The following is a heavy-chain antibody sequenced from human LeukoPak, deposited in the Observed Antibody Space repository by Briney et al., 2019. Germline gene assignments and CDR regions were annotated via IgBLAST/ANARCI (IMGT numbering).Heavy chain of an antibody. J-gene: IGHJ4*02. CDR3: ASGGGAGTTVTNSFDY. CDR1: GFTVSSNY. Sequence: GGSLRLSCAASGFTVSSNYMSWVRQAPGKGLEWVSVIYSGGSTYYADSVKGRFTISRDNSKNTLYLQMNSLRAEDTAVYYCASGGGAGTTVTNSFDYWGQGTLVTVSS. CDR2: IYSGGST. V-gene: IGHV3-53*01. D-gene: IGHD4-17*01.